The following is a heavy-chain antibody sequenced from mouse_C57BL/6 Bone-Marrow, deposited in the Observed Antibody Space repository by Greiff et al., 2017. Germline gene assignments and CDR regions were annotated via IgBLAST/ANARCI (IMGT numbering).Heavy chain of an antibody. CDR2: IYPGDGDT. Sequence: LQESGPELVKPGASVKISCKASGYAFSSSWMNWVKQRPGQGLEWIGRIYPGDGDTNYNGKFKGKATLTADKSSSTAYMQLSSLTYEYSAVYFCARYGSSYYWYFDVWGTGTTVTVSS. CDR3: ARYGSSYYWYFDV. CDR1: GYAFSSSW. D-gene: IGHD1-1*01. V-gene: IGHV1-82*01. J-gene: IGHJ1*03.